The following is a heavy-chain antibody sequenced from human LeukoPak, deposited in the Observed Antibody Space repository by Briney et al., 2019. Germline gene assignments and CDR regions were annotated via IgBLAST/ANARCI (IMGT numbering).Heavy chain of an antibody. CDR3: ARERWYGFNY. Sequence: PGGSLRLSCAASGFIFGRDSMNWVRQAPGKGLEWVSVIYSGGSTYYADSVKGRFTISRDNAKNSLYLQMNSLRAEDTAVYYCARERWYGFNYWGQGTLVTVSS. CDR1: GFIFGRDS. V-gene: IGHV3-66*01. D-gene: IGHD2-15*01. CDR2: IYSGGST. J-gene: IGHJ4*02.